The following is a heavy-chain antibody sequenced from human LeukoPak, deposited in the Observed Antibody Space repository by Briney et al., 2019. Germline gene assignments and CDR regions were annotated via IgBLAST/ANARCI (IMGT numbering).Heavy chain of an antibody. CDR2: VFHSGTT. J-gene: IGHJ6*03. D-gene: IGHD3-3*01. Sequence: SETLSLTCDVSGYSISSGYYWGWIRQPPGKGLEWIGSVFHSGTTYYNPSLKSRVTISVDTSKNQLSLKLSSVTAADTAVYYCARLRGSTIFGVVILDCYMDVWGKGTTVTVSS. V-gene: IGHV4-38-2*01. CDR1: GYSISSGYY. CDR3: ARLRGSTIFGVVILDCYMDV.